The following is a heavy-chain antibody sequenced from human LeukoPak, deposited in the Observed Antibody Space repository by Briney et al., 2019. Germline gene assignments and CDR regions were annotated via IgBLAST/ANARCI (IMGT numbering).Heavy chain of an antibody. J-gene: IGHJ4*02. V-gene: IGHV3-11*01. CDR3: ARDLRRLRYFDWLNDY. Sequence: GGSLRLSCAASGFTFSDYYMSWIRQAPGKGLEWVSYISSSGSTIYYADSVKGRFTISRDNAKNSLYLQMKSLRAEDTAVYYCARDLRRLRYFDWLNDYWGQGTLVTVSS. CDR2: ISSSGSTI. D-gene: IGHD3-9*01. CDR1: GFTFSDYY.